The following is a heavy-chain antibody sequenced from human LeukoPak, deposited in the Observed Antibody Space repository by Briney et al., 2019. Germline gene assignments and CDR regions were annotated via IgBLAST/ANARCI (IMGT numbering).Heavy chain of an antibody. D-gene: IGHD3-10*01. J-gene: IGHJ3*02. V-gene: IGHV3-30*02. CDR3: AKEGFITMVRGVSPDAFDI. Sequence: GGSLRLSCAASGFPFSSYAMHWVRQAPGKGLEWVAVIWYDGSDKYYADSVKGRFTISRDNSKNTLYLQMNSLRAEDTAVYYCAKEGFITMVRGVSPDAFDIWGQGTMVTVSS. CDR2: IWYDGSDK. CDR1: GFPFSSYA.